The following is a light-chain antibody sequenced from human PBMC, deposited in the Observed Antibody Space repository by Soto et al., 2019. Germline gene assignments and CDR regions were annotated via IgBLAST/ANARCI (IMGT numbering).Light chain of an antibody. V-gene: IGKV3-11*01. Sequence: EIVLTQSPATLSLSPGERATLSCRASQSVSSYLAWYQQKPGQAPRLLIYDASNRATGIPARFSGSGSGTDFTLTISSLEPEDFAVYYCQQRSNWVIFGGGTKVDIK. CDR3: QQRSNWVI. J-gene: IGKJ4*01. CDR2: DAS. CDR1: QSVSSY.